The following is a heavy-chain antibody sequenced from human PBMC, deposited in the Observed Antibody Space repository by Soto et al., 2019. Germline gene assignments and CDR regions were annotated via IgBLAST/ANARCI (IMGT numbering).Heavy chain of an antibody. CDR2: LSGSGGST. V-gene: IGHV3-23*01. Sequence: GGSLRLSCAASGFTFSSYAMTWVRQAPGKGLEWVSTLSGSGGSTYYADSVKGRFTISRDNSKNTLYLQMNSLRAEDTAVYYCAKGNYYGSGSTSDYWGQGTLVTVSS. CDR3: AKGNYYGSGSTSDY. J-gene: IGHJ4*02. CDR1: GFTFSSYA. D-gene: IGHD3-10*01.